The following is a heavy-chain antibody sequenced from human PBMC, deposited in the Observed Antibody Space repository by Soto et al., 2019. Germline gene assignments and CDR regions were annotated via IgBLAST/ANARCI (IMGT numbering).Heavy chain of an antibody. CDR3: ARQLGRGWFAP. CDR1: GDAVGGPSYW. V-gene: IGHV4-39*01. D-gene: IGHD2-15*01. J-gene: IGHJ5*02. Sequence: SETLSLTCPVSGDAVGGPSYWWGWIRQSPEKGLEWIGSVYSSGTTYYKPSLKSRVSISVDVSNNQFSLKVYSVTAADSAVYFRARQLGRGWFAPWGPGTLVTVSS. CDR2: VYSSGTT.